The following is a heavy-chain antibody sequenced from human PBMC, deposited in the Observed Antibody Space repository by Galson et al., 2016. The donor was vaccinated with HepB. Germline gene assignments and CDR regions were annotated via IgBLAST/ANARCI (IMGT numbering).Heavy chain of an antibody. J-gene: IGHJ4*02. CDR2: IYPGDSVT. Sequence: QSGAEVKKPGESLKVSCKGSGYSFTSYWIGWVRQMPGKGLEWMGIIYPGDSVTRYSPSFQGQVTISADKSISTAYLQWSSLKASDTAMYYCARHAATVTTSDYYFDDWGQGTLVTVSS. D-gene: IGHD4-17*01. CDR3: ARHAATVTTSDYYFDD. CDR1: GYSFTSYW. V-gene: IGHV5-51*01.